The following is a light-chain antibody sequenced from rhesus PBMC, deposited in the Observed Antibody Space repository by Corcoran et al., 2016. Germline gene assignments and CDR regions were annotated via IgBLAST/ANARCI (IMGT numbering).Light chain of an antibody. CDR1: LGINYY. V-gene: IGKV1-66*01. CDR2: YAS. Sequence: DIQMTQSPSSLSASVGDRVTITCCASLGINYYLCWYQQKPGKAPTPLTFYASKVEEGVPPRFSGSGCGTEYTLTFSSLQPGDIGTCFCHQYNNVPLTFGGGTKVEIK. CDR3: HQYNNVPLT. J-gene: IGKJ4*01.